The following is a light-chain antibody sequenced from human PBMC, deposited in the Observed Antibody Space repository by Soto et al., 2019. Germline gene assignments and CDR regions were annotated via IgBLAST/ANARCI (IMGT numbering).Light chain of an antibody. CDR3: QSYDSSLSGYV. CDR1: GSNIGSPYG. Sequence: QSVLTQPPSVSGAPGQRVTVSCTGSGSNIGSPYGVHWYQHLPGTAPKLIIYGNANRPSGVPDRFSGSRSGTSASLAITGLQAEDEADYFCQSYDSSLSGYVFGTGTKLTVL. V-gene: IGLV1-40*01. J-gene: IGLJ1*01. CDR2: GNA.